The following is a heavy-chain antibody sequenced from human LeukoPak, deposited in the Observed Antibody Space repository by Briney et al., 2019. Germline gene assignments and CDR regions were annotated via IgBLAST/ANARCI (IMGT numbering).Heavy chain of an antibody. CDR2: ISSSGSTI. Sequence: GGSLRLSCAASGFTFSDYYMSWIRQAPGKGLEWVSYISSSGSTIYYADSVKGRFTISRDNAKNSLYLQMNSLRAEDTAVYYCARAGYDFWSGLPLYYMDVWGKGTTVTVSS. V-gene: IGHV3-11*01. CDR3: ARAGYDFWSGLPLYYMDV. J-gene: IGHJ6*03. CDR1: GFTFSDYY. D-gene: IGHD3-3*01.